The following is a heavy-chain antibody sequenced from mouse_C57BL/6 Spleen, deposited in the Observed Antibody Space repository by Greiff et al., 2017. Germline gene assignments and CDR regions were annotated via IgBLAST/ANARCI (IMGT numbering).Heavy chain of an antibody. CDR2: FYPGSGSI. V-gene: IGHV1-62-2*01. CDR1: GYTFTEYT. CDR3: ARHEGRGDGYYYAMDY. D-gene: IGHD2-3*01. Sequence: VQLQQSGAELVKPGASVKLSCKASGYTFTEYTIHWVKQRSGQGLEWIGWFYPGSGSIKYNEKFKDKATLTADKSSSTVYMELSRLTSEDSAVYFWARHEGRGDGYYYAMDYWGQGTSVTVSS. J-gene: IGHJ4*01.